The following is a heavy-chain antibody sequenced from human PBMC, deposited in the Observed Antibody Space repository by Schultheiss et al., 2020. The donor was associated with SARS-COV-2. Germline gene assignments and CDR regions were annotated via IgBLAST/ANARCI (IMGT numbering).Heavy chain of an antibody. CDR1: GFTVSSNY. Sequence: GGSLRLSCAASGFTVSSNYMSWVRQAPGKGLEWVSVIYSGGSTYYADSVKGRFTISRDNSKNTLYLQMNSLRAGDTAVYYCARDRGLNYYGSGSYFPFDYWGQGTLVTVSS. J-gene: IGHJ4*02. CDR2: IYSGGST. V-gene: IGHV3-53*01. CDR3: ARDRGLNYYGSGSYFPFDY. D-gene: IGHD3-10*01.